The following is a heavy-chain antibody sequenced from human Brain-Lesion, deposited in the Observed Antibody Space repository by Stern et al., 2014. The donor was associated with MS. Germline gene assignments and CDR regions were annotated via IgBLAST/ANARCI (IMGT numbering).Heavy chain of an antibody. J-gene: IGHJ4*02. CDR2: FDPEDGET. CDR1: GYTLTELS. CDR3: ATLSPGAGGNYYRHFDY. V-gene: IGHV1-24*01. D-gene: IGHD1-26*01. Sequence: VQLVESGAEVKKPGASVKVSCKVSGYTLTELSMHWVRQAPRKGLAWMGGFDPEDGETIYAQKFQGRVTMTEDTSTDTAYMELSSLRSEDTAVYYCATLSPGAGGNYYRHFDYWGQGTLVTVSS.